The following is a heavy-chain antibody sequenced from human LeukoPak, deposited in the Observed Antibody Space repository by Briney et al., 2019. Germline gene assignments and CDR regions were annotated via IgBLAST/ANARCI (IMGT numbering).Heavy chain of an antibody. J-gene: IGHJ3*02. CDR2: FNPEEAKT. D-gene: IGHD5-12*01. CDR1: GYTLSELS. Sequence: ASVTVSFRVSGYTLSELSMHWVRQAPGKRPEWMGGFNPEEAKTVYAQKFQGRVTMTEDSSTDTAYMELSSLSPEDTAVYYCARGDTLTFLDAFDMWGRGTLVTVSS. V-gene: IGHV1-24*01. CDR3: ARGDTLTFLDAFDM.